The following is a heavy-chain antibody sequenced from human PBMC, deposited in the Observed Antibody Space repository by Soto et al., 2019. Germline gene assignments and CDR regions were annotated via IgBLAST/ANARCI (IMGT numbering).Heavy chain of an antibody. V-gene: IGHV1-8*01. CDR3: ARFSLFGWYFDL. J-gene: IGHJ2*01. CDR2: MNANSGNT. D-gene: IGHD3-16*01. CDR1: GFTFTSYD. Sequence: QVQLVQSGAEVKKSGASVKVSCKASGFTFTSYDINWVRQATGQGLEWMGWMNANSGNTGYVQKFQGRVTMTRNTSISTAYMELSGLRSEDTAVYYCARFSLFGWYFDLWGRGTLVTVSS.